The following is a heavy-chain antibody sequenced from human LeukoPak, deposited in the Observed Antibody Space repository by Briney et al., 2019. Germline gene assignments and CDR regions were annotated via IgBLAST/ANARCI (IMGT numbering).Heavy chain of an antibody. CDR1: GYTFTSYA. V-gene: IGHV1-69*13. J-gene: IGHJ6*03. CDR2: IIPIFGTA. D-gene: IGHD3-10*02. Sequence: ASVKVSCKASGYTFTSYAISWVRQAPGQGLEWMGGIIPIFGTANYAQKFQGRVTITADESTSTAYMELSSLRSEDTAVYYCAKENVLSLYYYMDVWGKGTTVTVSS. CDR3: AKENVLSLYYYMDV.